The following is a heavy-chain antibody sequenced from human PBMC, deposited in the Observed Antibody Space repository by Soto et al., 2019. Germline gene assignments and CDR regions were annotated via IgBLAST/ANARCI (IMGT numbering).Heavy chain of an antibody. V-gene: IGHV1-18*01. J-gene: IGHJ5*02. CDR1: GYTFFTYD. CDR2: ISTYSGDT. D-gene: IGHD5-12*01. Sequence: ASVKVSCKASGYTFFTYDISWVRQAPGQGLEWMGWISTYSGDTKYAQKFQGRVTVTTDTSTTTAYLELRSLRSDDTAVYYCARHHGPTTSENWFDPWGQGTLVTVSS. CDR3: ARHHGPTTSENWFDP.